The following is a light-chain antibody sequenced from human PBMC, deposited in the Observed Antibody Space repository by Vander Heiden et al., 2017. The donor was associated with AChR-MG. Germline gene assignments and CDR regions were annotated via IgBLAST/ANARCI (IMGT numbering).Light chain of an antibody. J-gene: IGLJ3*02. Sequence: QLVLTQSPSASAPLGASVKLTCTLSSGHSSNAIAWHQQQPEKGPRYLMKLNSDGSHNKGDGIPDRFSGSSSGAERYLTISSLQSEDEADYYCQTWGTGIRVFDGGTKLTVL. CDR2: LNSDGSH. CDR1: SGHSSNA. V-gene: IGLV4-69*01. CDR3: QTWGTGIRV.